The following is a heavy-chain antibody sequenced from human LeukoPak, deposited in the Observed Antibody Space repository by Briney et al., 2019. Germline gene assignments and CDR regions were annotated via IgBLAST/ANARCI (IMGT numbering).Heavy chain of an antibody. CDR1: GFTFSSYD. J-gene: IGHJ4*02. Sequence: GGSLRLSCAASGFTFSSYDMHWVRQATGKGLEWVSGIGTAGDTYYADSVKGRFTISRENAKNSLYLQMNSLTAGDTAAYFCARGLYGNSGNWGQGTLVTVSS. D-gene: IGHD4-23*01. CDR3: ARGLYGNSGN. V-gene: IGHV3-13*01. CDR2: IGTAGDT.